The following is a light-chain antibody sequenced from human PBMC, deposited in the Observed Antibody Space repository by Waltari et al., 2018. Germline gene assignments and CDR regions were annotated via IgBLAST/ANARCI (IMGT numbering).Light chain of an antibody. CDR2: AAS. V-gene: IGKV1-39*01. CDR1: QSISSY. CDR3: QQSYDTPYT. Sequence: DIQMTQSPSSLSASVGDRVTITCRASQSISSYLNWYQQKPGKAPNLLIYAASRLQSGVPSRFSGSGSGTDFTLTISSLQPEDFAAYYCQQSYDTPYTFGQGTKLEIK. J-gene: IGKJ2*01.